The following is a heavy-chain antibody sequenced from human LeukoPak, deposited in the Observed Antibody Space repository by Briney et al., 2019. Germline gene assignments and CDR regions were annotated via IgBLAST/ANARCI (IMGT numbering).Heavy chain of an antibody. V-gene: IGHV3-48*04. Sequence: QSGGSLRLSCAASGFTFSGYTMNWVRRAPGKGLEWVSYISPDSTQIYYADSVKGRFTISRDNAKNSLYLQMNSLRAEDTAVYYCASGMRVGPNIWGQGTLVTVSS. D-gene: IGHD1-26*01. CDR2: ISPDSTQI. J-gene: IGHJ4*02. CDR1: GFTFSGYT. CDR3: ASGMRVGPNI.